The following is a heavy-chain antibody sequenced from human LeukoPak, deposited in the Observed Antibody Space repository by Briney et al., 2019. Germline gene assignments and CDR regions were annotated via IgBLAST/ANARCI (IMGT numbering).Heavy chain of an antibody. D-gene: IGHD3-22*01. Sequence: PSETLSLTCTVSGGSISSYYWSWIRQPAGKGLEWIGRIYTSGSTNYNPSLKSRVTMSVDTSKNQFSLKLSSVTAADTAVYYCAREFAPYYYDSSGYWAHAFDIWGQGTMVTVSS. V-gene: IGHV4-4*07. J-gene: IGHJ3*02. CDR2: IYTSGST. CDR1: GGSISSYY. CDR3: AREFAPYYYDSSGYWAHAFDI.